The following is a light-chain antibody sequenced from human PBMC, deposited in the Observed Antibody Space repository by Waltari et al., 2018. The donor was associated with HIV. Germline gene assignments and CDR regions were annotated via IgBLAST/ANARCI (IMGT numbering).Light chain of an antibody. V-gene: IGLV2-23*02. J-gene: IGLJ2*01. Sequence: QSALTQPASVSGSFGQSITISCTGTSSDVGSYKLVSWYQHHPGKAPKLIIYEVSKRPSGVSNRVSGSKSGNTASLTVSGLQAEDEADYYCCSYAGNSIPFGGGTKLTVL. CDR1: SSDVGSYKL. CDR3: CSYAGNSIP. CDR2: EVS.